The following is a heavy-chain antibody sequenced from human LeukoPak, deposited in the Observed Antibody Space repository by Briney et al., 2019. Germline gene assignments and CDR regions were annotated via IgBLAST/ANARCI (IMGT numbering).Heavy chain of an antibody. V-gene: IGHV3-21*01. D-gene: IGHD6-6*01. CDR1: GFIFSSYW. CDR3: ARGPRSSSSLSFDY. J-gene: IGHJ4*02. CDR2: ISSSSSYI. Sequence: PGGSLRLSCAASGFIFSSYWMAWVRQAPGKGLEWVSSISSSSSYIYYADSVKGRFTISRDNAKNSLYLQMNGLRAEDTAVYYCARGPRSSSSLSFDYWGQGTLVTVSS.